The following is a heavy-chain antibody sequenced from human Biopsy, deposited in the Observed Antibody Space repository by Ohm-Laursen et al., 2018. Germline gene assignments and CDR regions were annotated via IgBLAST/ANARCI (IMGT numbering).Heavy chain of an antibody. D-gene: IGHD6-25*01. V-gene: IGHV3-53*01. J-gene: IGHJ4*02. CDR2: IYSGDST. Sequence: SLRLSCTASGFVVSGTQMSWVRQAPRKGLEGVSVIYSGDSTYYADSVKGRFTISRDESKNTLYLQMNRLRAEDTAVYHCARATYSSGHKIDSWGQGTLVTVSS. CDR1: GFVVSGTQ. CDR3: ARATYSSGHKIDS.